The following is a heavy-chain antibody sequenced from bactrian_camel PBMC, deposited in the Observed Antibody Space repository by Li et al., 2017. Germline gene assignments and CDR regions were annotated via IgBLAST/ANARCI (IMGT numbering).Heavy chain of an antibody. CDR3: AADYGPVMTSIQALGEMLAASFAS. V-gene: IGHV3S53*01. Sequence: HVQLVESGGGSVRTGGSLRLSCTVSGPTYSVNCMGWFRQAPGKEREEVATMDRQSDSAYYRRSVRGRFTISQNNAKNTVYLQMNNLKPEDTAMYYCAADYGPVMTSIQALGEMLAASFASWGQGTQVTVS. CDR2: MDRQSDSA. J-gene: IGHJ6*01. D-gene: IGHD3*01. CDR1: GPTYSVNC.